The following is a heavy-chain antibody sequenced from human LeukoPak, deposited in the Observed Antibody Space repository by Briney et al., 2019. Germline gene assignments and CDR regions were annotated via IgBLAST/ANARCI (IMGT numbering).Heavy chain of an antibody. J-gene: IGHJ4*02. CDR1: GFTFSNYD. D-gene: IGHD5-18*01. V-gene: IGHV3-48*01. CDR3: ARDGGQYSYGYTTFDY. Sequence: PGGSLRLSCAASGFTFSNYDMNWVRQAPGKGLEWISFIKSNGRDIYCADSVKGRFTISRDNAKNTLYLQMNSLRAEDTAVYYCARDGGQYSYGYTTFDYWGQGTLVTVSS. CDR2: IKSNGRDI.